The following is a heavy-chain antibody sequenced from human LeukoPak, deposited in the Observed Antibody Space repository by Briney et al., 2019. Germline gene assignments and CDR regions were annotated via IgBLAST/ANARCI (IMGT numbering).Heavy chain of an antibody. Sequence: ASVKVSCKASGYTFTSYYMHWVRQAPGQGLEWMGIINPSGGSTSYAQKFQGRVTMTRDTSISTAYMELSRLRSDDTAVYYCARAAGSWYGYYYYYMDVWGKGTTVTVSS. CDR2: INPSGGST. J-gene: IGHJ6*03. V-gene: IGHV1-46*01. D-gene: IGHD6-13*01. CDR3: ARAAGSWYGYYYYYMDV. CDR1: GYTFTSYY.